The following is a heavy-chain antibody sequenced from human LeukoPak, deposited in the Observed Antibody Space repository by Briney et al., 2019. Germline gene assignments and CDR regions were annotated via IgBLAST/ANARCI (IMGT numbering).Heavy chain of an antibody. D-gene: IGHD6-6*01. V-gene: IGHV3-11*04. CDR3: ARGPEYSSSATPTYMDV. J-gene: IGHJ6*03. CDR2: ISHRVSDV. Sequence: GGSLRLSCAASGFTFSDYYMSWIRQAPGKGLERVSYISHRVSDVQYADSVKGRFTISRDNARNSLYLQMNSLRAEDTAVYYCARGPEYSSSATPTYMDVWGKGTTVTVSS. CDR1: GFTFSDYY.